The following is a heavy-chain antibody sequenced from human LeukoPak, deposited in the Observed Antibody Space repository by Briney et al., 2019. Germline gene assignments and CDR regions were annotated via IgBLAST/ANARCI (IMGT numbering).Heavy chain of an antibody. V-gene: IGHV4-34*01. CDR2: INHSGST. D-gene: IGHD5-18*01. J-gene: IGHJ3*02. Sequence: SDTLSLTCAVSGGSFSGYYRSWVRQPPGKGLEWIGGINHSGSTTNNPPPKSRVTISVDTSKNQFSMKVSSVTAADTAVYYCARLLRGGRDTAMVTMIVVRAKPGAFDSWGQGTMVTVSS. CDR3: ARLLRGGRDTAMVTMIVVRAKPGAFDS. CDR1: GGSFSGYY.